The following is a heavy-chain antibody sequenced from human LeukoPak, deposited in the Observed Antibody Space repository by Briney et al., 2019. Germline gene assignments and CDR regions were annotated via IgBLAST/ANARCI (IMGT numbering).Heavy chain of an antibody. J-gene: IGHJ6*02. CDR2: IYSGGST. CDR1: GFTVSSNY. D-gene: IGHD6-13*01. Sequence: PGGSLRLSCAASGFTVSSNYMSWVRQAPGKGLEWVSVIYSGGSTYYADSVKGRFTISRHNSKNTLYLQMNSLRAEDTAVYYCARDLVNPYSSSWYSRAPYYYYGMDVWGQGTTVTVSS. V-gene: IGHV3-53*04. CDR3: ARDLVNPYSSSWYSRAPYYYYGMDV.